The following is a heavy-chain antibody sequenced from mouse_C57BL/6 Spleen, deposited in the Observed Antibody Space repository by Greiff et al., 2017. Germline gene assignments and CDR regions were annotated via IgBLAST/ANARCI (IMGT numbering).Heavy chain of an antibody. CDR2: INPNNGGT. J-gene: IGHJ4*01. CDR1: GYTFTDYY. D-gene: IGHD3-1*01. V-gene: IGHV1-26*01. Sequence: VQLQQSGPELVKPGASVKISCKASGYTFTDYYMNWVKQSHGKSLEWIGDINPNNGGTSYNQKFKGKATLTVDKSSSTAYMELRSLTSEDSAVYYCANSPEDYWGQGTSVTVSS. CDR3: ANSPEDY.